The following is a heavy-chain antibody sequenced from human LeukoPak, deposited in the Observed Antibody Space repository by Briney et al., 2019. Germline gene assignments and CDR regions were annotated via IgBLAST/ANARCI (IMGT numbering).Heavy chain of an antibody. Sequence: ASVKVSCKASGYIFTDYYMHWVRQAPGQELGWMGRINPNSGGTNYAQKFQGRVTMTRDTSISTAYTELSSVTAADTAVYYCARGRHYYGSGGLDYWGQGTLVTVSS. V-gene: IGHV1/OR15-1*01. J-gene: IGHJ4*02. CDR2: INPNSGGT. D-gene: IGHD3-10*01. CDR1: GYIFTDYY. CDR3: ARGRHYYGSGGLDY.